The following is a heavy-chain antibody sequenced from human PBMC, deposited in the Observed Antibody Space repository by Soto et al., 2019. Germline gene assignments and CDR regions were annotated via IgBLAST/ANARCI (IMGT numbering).Heavy chain of an antibody. J-gene: IGHJ6*03. CDR2: MNPNSGNT. CDR1: GYTFTSYD. CDR3: ARVRQLVGYFYYYMDV. D-gene: IGHD6-6*01. Sequence: ASVKVSCKASGYTFTSYDINWVRQATGQGLEWMGWMNPNSGNTGYAQKFQGRVTMTGNTSISTAYMELSSLRSDDTAVYYCARVRQLVGYFYYYMDVWGKGTTVTVFS. V-gene: IGHV1-8*01.